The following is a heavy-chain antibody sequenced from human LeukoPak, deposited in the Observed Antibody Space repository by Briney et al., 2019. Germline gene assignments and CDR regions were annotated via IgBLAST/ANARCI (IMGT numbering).Heavy chain of an antibody. CDR3: ARHRGPSLHSSGYFDY. V-gene: IGHV3-30-3*01. J-gene: IGHJ4*02. D-gene: IGHD3-22*01. CDR1: GFPFSGYA. Sequence: PGRSLRLSCAASGFPFSGYAMHWVRQAPGKGLEWVAVMSHDGTNKYYADSVKGRFTISRDNSKNTLYLQMDSLGTEDTAVYYCARHRGPSLHSSGYFDYWGQGTLVTVSS. CDR2: MSHDGTNK.